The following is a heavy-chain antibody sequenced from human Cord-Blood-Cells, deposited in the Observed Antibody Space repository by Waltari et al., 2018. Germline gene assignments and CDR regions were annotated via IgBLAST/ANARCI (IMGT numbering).Heavy chain of an antibody. CDR2: NYYSGAT. V-gene: IGHV4-39*01. Sequence: QLQLQESGPGLVKPSETLSLTCTVSGGSISSSSYYWGWIRQPPGKGLEWIGGNYYSGATDDNPSLQSRVTIAVDTSKNQFSLKLSSVTAADTAVYYCASANWGRLGGGIDAFDIWGQGTMVTVSS. CDR3: ASANWGRLGGGIDAFDI. J-gene: IGHJ3*02. D-gene: IGHD7-27*01. CDR1: GGSISSSSYY.